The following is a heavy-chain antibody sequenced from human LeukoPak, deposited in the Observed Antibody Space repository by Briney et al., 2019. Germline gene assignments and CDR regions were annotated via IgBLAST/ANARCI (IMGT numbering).Heavy chain of an antibody. J-gene: IGHJ4*02. CDR2: IYSGGGT. D-gene: IGHD6-19*01. CDR1: GFTVITND. Sequence: GGSLRLSCAASGFTVITNDMTWVRQAPGKGLEWVSVIYSGGGTYYADSVKGRFTISRDNSKNTLYLQMNSLRAEDTAVYYCARDNGRSSGWYYYLEYCGQGTLVTVSS. CDR3: ARDNGRSSGWYYYLEY. V-gene: IGHV3-53*01.